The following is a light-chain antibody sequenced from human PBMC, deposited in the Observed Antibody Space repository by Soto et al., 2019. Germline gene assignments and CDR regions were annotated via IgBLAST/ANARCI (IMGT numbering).Light chain of an antibody. Sequence: DIQMTQSPSSVSASVGDRVSITCRASKGISSWLAWYQQKPGRAPKLLIYTESSLQSGLPSRFSGNGSRTDFTLTISSLQPEDVATYYCQQANSFPLPFGGGTKLEIK. CDR2: TES. V-gene: IGKV1-12*01. CDR1: KGISSW. CDR3: QQANSFPLP. J-gene: IGKJ4*01.